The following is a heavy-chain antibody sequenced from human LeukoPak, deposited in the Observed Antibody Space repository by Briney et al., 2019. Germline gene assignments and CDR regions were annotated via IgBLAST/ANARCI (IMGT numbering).Heavy chain of an antibody. V-gene: IGHV3-23*01. CDR3: AKDRGLDYGDYPRIFDY. CDR2: ISGSGGST. J-gene: IGHJ4*02. D-gene: IGHD4-17*01. CDR1: GFTFSSYA. Sequence: GGSLRLSCAASGFTFSSYAMSWVRQAPGKGLEWVSAISGSGGSTYYADSVKGRFTISRDNSKNTLYLQMNSLRAEDTAVYYCAKDRGLDYGDYPRIFDYWGQGTLVTVSS.